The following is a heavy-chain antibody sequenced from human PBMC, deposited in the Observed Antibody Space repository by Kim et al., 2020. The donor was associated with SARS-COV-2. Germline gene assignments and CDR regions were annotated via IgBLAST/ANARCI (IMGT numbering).Heavy chain of an antibody. CDR2: IYSGGST. Sequence: GGSLRLSCAASGFTVSSNYMSWVRQAPGKGLEWVSVIYSGGSTYYADSVKGRFTISRHNSKNTLYLQMNSLRAEDTAVYYCARMWVMYCGGDCYEYYFDYWGQGTLVTVSS. J-gene: IGHJ4*02. CDR3: ARMWVMYCGGDCYEYYFDY. V-gene: IGHV3-53*04. CDR1: GFTVSSNY. D-gene: IGHD2-21*02.